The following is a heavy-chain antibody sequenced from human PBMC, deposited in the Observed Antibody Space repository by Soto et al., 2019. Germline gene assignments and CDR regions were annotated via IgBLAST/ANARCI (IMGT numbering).Heavy chain of an antibody. Sequence: EVQLVESGGGLVQPGGSLRLSCAGSGFSFSNYWMNWVRQAPGKGLEWVANIKQDGSEKNYVDSVKGRFTISRDNAKNSLYLQMNSLRVEDTAVYYCVMTTSTSGICGQGTVVTVSS. D-gene: IGHD1-1*01. CDR1: GFSFSNYW. CDR3: VMTTSTSGI. V-gene: IGHV3-7*05. CDR2: IKQDGSEK. J-gene: IGHJ3*02.